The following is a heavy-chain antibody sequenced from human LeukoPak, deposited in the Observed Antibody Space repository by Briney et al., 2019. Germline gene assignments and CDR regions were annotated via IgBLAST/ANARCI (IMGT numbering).Heavy chain of an antibody. Sequence: GSLRLSCAASGFSVTSNYMTWIRQPPGKGLEWIGYIYYTGSTNYNPSLKSRVTISVDTSKNQFSLNLISVTAADTAVYYCARVLPYSSGWGVDYWGQGALVTVSS. J-gene: IGHJ4*02. CDR1: GFSVTSNY. CDR2: IYYTGST. CDR3: ARVLPYSSGWGVDY. V-gene: IGHV4-59*02. D-gene: IGHD6-19*01.